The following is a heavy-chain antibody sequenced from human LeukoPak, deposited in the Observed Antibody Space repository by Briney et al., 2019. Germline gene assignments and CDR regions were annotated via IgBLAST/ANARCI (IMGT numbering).Heavy chain of an antibody. CDR3: ARARRGASDAFDI. Sequence: PGGSLRLSCTASGFTFSTYDMHWVRQATGKRLEWVSAIGAADDTYYPGSVKGRFTISRENAKNSLYLQMNSLRAGDTAVYYCARARRGASDAFDIWGQGTMVTVSS. D-gene: IGHD6-25*01. CDR2: IGAADDT. CDR1: GFTFSTYD. V-gene: IGHV3-13*01. J-gene: IGHJ3*02.